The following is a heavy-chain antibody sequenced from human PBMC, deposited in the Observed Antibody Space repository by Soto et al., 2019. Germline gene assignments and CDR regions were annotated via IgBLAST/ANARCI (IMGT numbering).Heavy chain of an antibody. D-gene: IGHD2-2*01. CDR1: GGSISSYY. CDR2: IYYSGST. J-gene: IGHJ6*02. CDR3: ARDRCTSCYDYYYGMDV. V-gene: IGHV4-59*01. Sequence: VQLQESGPGLVKPSETLSLTCTVSGGSISSYYWSWIRQPPGKGLEWIGYIYYSGSTNYNPSLKSRVTISVDTSKNQFSLKLSSVTAADTAVYYCARDRCTSCYDYYYGMDVWGQGTTVTVSS.